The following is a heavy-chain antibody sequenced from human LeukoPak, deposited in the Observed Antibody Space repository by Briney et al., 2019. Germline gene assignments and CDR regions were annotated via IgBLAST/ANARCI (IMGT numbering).Heavy chain of an antibody. CDR1: GGSISSGGYY. Sequence: PSETLSLTCTVSGGSISSGGYYWSWIRQHPGKGLEWIGYIYYSGSTYYNPSLKSRVTISVDTSKNQFSLKLSSVTAADTAVYYCASSVPRFDDAFDIWGQGTMVTVSS. D-gene: IGHD3-9*01. J-gene: IGHJ3*02. CDR3: ASSVPRFDDAFDI. V-gene: IGHV4-31*03. CDR2: IYYSGST.